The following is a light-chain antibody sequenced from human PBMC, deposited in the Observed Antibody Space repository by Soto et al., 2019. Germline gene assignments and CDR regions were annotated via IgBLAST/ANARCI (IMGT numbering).Light chain of an antibody. CDR3: QKYGSSPQT. CDR2: GAS. J-gene: IGKJ2*01. V-gene: IGKV3-20*01. CDR1: QSVSSSY. Sequence: EIVLTQSPGTLSLSPGERATLSCRASQSVSSSYFAWYQQKPGQAPRLLIYGASSRATGIPDRFSGSGSGTDFTLTISRLEPEDFAVYYCQKYGSSPQTFGQGTKLEIK.